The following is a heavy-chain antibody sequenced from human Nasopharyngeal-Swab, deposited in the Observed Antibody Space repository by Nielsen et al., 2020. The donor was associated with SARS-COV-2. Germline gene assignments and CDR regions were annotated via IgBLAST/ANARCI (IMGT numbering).Heavy chain of an antibody. CDR2: ISYDGSNK. D-gene: IGHD2-15*01. Sequence: GESLKISCAASGFTFSSYAMHWVRQAPGKGLEWVAVISYDGSNKYYADSVKGRFTISRENAKNSLYLQMNSLRAGDTAVYYCARERTDCSGGSCYSYGMDVWGQGTTVTVSS. J-gene: IGHJ6*02. V-gene: IGHV3-30*14. CDR1: GFTFSSYA. CDR3: ARERTDCSGGSCYSYGMDV.